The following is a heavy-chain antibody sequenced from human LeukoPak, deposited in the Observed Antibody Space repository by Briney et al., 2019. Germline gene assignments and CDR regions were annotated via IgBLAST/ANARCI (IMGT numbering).Heavy chain of an antibody. CDR1: GGSISSYY. D-gene: IGHD6-19*01. J-gene: IGHJ2*01. CDR2: VSYTGST. V-gene: IGHV4-59*12. CDR3: ARDGSDWSFDL. Sequence: SETLSLTCTVSGGSISSYYWSWIRQPPGKGLEWIGYVSYTGSTNYNPSLKSQFTISVDTSKNQFSLKLSSVTAADTAVYYCARDGSDWSFDLWGRGTLVTVSS.